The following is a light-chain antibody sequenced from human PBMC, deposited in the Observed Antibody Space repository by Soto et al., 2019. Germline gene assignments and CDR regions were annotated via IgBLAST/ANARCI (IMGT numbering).Light chain of an antibody. CDR2: KAS. Sequence: DIQMTQSPSPLSASVGDRVTITCRASQTISTYLNWYQQKPGRAPKLLIYKASTLKSGVPSRFSGSGSGTEFTLTISSLQPDDFATYYCQHYNSYSEAFGQGTKV. J-gene: IGKJ1*01. CDR3: QHYNSYSEA. V-gene: IGKV1-5*03. CDR1: QTISTY.